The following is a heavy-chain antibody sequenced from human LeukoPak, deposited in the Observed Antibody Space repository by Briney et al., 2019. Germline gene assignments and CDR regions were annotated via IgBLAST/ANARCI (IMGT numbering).Heavy chain of an antibody. CDR3: ARLRSSSSVDYYYGMDV. J-gene: IGHJ6*02. CDR2: ISGSGGST. CDR1: GFTFSSYA. V-gene: IGHV3-23*01. D-gene: IGHD6-6*01. Sequence: PGGSLRLSCAASGFTFSSYAMSWVRQAPGKGLEWVSAISGSGGSTYYADSVKGRFTISRDNSKNTLYLQMNSLRAEDTAVYYCARLRSSSSVDYYYGMDVWGQGTTVTVSS.